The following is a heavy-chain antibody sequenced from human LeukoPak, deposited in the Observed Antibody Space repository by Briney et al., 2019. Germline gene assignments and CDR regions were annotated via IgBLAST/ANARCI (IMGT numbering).Heavy chain of an antibody. CDR1: GYTFSTYV. Sequence: GASVKVSCKASGYTFSTYVMNWVRQAPGQGLEWMGWINTNTGNPTYAQGFTGRFVFSLDTSVSTAYLQISSLKAEDTAVYYCARDGSITMVRGIGYWGQGTLVTVSS. CDR3: ARDGSITMVRGIGY. V-gene: IGHV7-4-1*02. D-gene: IGHD3-10*01. J-gene: IGHJ4*02. CDR2: INTNTGNP.